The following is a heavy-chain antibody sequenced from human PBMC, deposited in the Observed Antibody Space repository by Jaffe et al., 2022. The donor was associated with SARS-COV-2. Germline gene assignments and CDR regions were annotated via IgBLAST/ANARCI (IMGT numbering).Heavy chain of an antibody. D-gene: IGHD2-15*01. CDR2: INPSGGST. V-gene: IGHV1-46*01. Sequence: QVQLVQSGAEVKKPGASVKVSCKASGYTFTSYYMHWVRQAPGQGLEWMGIINPSGGSTSYAQKFQGRVTMTRDTSTSTVYMELSSLRSEDTAVYYCARDGPHSRRILDGLPFGYWGQGTLVTVSS. CDR1: GYTFTSYY. J-gene: IGHJ4*02. CDR3: ARDGPHSRRILDGLPFGY.